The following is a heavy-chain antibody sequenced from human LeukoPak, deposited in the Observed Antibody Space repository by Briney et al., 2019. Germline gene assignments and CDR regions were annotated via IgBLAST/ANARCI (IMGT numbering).Heavy chain of an antibody. J-gene: IGHJ3*02. D-gene: IGHD3-22*01. V-gene: IGHV3-33*01. Sequence: HSGGSLRLSCAASGFTFSSYGMHWVRQAPGKGLEWVAVIWYDGSNKYYADSVKGRFTISRENSKNTLYLQMNSLRAEDTAVYYCARDASYDSSGYYYAGAFDIWGQGTMVTVSS. CDR2: IWYDGSNK. CDR3: ARDASYDSSGYYYAGAFDI. CDR1: GFTFSSYG.